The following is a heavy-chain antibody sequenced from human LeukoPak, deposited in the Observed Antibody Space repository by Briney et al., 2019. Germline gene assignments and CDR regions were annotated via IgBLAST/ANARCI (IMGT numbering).Heavy chain of an antibody. V-gene: IGHV3-23*01. CDR1: GFTFSSYA. CDR2: ISGSGGST. J-gene: IGHJ4*02. CDR3: AILPGYSSSWYEVDY. D-gene: IGHD6-13*01. Sequence: GGSLRLACAASGFTFSSYAMSWVRQAPGKGLEWVSGISGSGGSTYYADSVKGRFTISRDNSKNTLYLQMNSPRAEDTAVYYCAILPGYSSSWYEVDYWGQGTLITVSS.